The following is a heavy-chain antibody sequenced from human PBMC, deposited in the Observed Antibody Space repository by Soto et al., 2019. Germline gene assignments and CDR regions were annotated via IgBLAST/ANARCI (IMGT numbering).Heavy chain of an antibody. D-gene: IGHD3-16*01. V-gene: IGHV1-18*01. CDR3: VRVDNYVPPTHQDG. J-gene: IGHJ6*02. CDR1: GDIFVNYG. Sequence: QVQLVQSGDEVKKPGASVKVSCKASGDIFVNYGIAWVRQAPGQGLGWMGWISPYTGNTHSATQVQGRLTMATDTSTSTDDMDLWSLTSDDTAVYYCVRVDNYVPPTHQDGWSQGTTVTVSS. CDR2: ISPYTGNT.